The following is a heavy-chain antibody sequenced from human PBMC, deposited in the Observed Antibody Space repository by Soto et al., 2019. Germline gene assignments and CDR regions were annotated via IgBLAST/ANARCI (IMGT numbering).Heavy chain of an antibody. Sequence: PGGSLRLSCVASGFTFSSYSMVWVRQAPGKGLEWISYIFVSSTIIYYADSVKGRFTVSRDNAQNSLLLLMNSLRAEDTAIYYCARDRDWAFDFWGQGALVTVSS. CDR2: IFVSSTII. D-gene: IGHD3-9*01. CDR1: GFTFSSYS. J-gene: IGHJ4*02. V-gene: IGHV3-48*04. CDR3: ARDRDWAFDF.